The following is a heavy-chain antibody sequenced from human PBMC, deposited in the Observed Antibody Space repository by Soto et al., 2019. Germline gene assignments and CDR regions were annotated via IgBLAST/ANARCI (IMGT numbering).Heavy chain of an antibody. D-gene: IGHD2-15*01. V-gene: IGHV1-3*01. CDR3: ARVGIYCSGGSCYSSDYYYYMDV. Sequence: ASVKVSCKASGYTFTSYAMHWVRQAPGQRLEWMGWINAGNGNTKYSQKFQGRVTITRDTSASTAYMELSSLRSEDTAVYYCARVGIYCSGGSCYSSDYYYYMDVWGKGTTVTVSS. J-gene: IGHJ6*03. CDR2: INAGNGNT. CDR1: GYTFTSYA.